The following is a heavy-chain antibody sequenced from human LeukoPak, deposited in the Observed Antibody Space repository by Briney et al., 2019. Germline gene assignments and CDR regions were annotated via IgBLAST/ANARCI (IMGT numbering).Heavy chain of an antibody. D-gene: IGHD2-21*02. CDR1: GFTFSDYA. J-gene: IGHJ4*02. CDR3: AKDSPSVTATPHDY. Sequence: GGSLRLSCAASGFTFSDYAMSWVRQAPGKGLDWVSTISSYGGSTYYADSVKGRFTISRDNPKNTLYLQMNSLRAEDTAVYFCAKDSPSVTATPHDYWGQGALVTVSS. V-gene: IGHV3-23*01. CDR2: ISSYGGST.